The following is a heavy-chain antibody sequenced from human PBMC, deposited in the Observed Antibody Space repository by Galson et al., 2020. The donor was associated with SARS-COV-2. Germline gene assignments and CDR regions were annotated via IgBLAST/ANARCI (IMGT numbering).Heavy chain of an antibody. V-gene: IGHV4-31*03. D-gene: IGHD2-2*01. J-gene: IGHJ4*01. CDR2: IYGRGST. CDR3: ASSPRYCSSRGCYLLDY. CDR1: GGSISSGPYY. Sequence: SEPLSLTCSVSGGSISSGPYYWNWIRQPPGQGLEWIAYIYGRGSTYYNPSLRSRVTISLDTSKNHVSLRLSSVTAADTAVYYCASSPRYCSSRGCYLLDYWGHGTRVTVSS.